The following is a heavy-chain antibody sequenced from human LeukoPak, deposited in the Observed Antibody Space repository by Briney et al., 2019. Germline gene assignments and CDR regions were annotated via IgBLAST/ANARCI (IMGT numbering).Heavy chain of an antibody. CDR2: ISSSSSYI. D-gene: IGHD6-13*01. J-gene: IGHJ4*02. V-gene: IGHV3-21*01. CDR3: ARDTRWYSSSRALDY. CDR1: GCTFSSYS. Sequence: GGALRLSCAASGCTFSSYSMNWVRPAPGKGLEWVSSISSSSSYIYYADSVKGRFTISRDNAKNSLYLQMNSLRAEDTAVYYCARDTRWYSSSRALDYWGQGTLVTVSS.